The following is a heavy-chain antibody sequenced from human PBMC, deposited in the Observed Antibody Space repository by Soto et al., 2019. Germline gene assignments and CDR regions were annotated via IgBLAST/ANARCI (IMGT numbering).Heavy chain of an antibody. J-gene: IGHJ6*02. CDR3: ARRVDGELSYYYYSYGMDV. D-gene: IGHD3-10*01. V-gene: IGHV1-69*01. CDR1: GGTFSSYA. Sequence: QVQLVQSGAEVKKPGSSVKVSCKASGGTFSSYAISWVRQAPGQGLEWMGGIIPIFGTANYAQKFQGRVTITADESTSTAYMERSSMISEDTAVYYCARRVDGELSYYYYSYGMDVWGQGTTVTVSS. CDR2: IIPIFGTA.